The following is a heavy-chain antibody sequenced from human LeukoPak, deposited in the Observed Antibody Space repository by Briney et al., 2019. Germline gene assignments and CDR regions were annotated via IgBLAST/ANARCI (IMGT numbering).Heavy chain of an antibody. D-gene: IGHD3-9*01. V-gene: IGHV1-46*01. J-gene: IGHJ6*04. CDR1: GYTFTSYY. CDR2: INPSGSST. CDR3: ARDYIAGTSYYDILTAPMDV. Sequence: GASVKVSCKASGYTFTSYYMHWVRQAPGQGLEWMGLINPSGSSTSYAQKFQGRLSLTRDMSTSTDYMELSSLRSEDTAVYYCARDYIAGTSYYDILTAPMDVWGKGTTVTVSS.